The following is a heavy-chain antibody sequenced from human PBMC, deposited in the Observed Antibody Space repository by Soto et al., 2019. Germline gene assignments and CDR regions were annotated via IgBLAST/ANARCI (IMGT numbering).Heavy chain of an antibody. J-gene: IGHJ4*02. Sequence: QVQLQESGPGLVKPSETLSLTCTVSGGSISSYYWTWIRQPPGKGLEWIGFIYNSGSTHYNPSLRRRVTRSVDTSKNQFSLKLRSVTAADTAVYYCASMGYHYGSGSYPLDYWGQGTLVTVSS. CDR1: GGSISSYY. V-gene: IGHV4-59*08. CDR2: IYNSGST. CDR3: ASMGYHYGSGSYPLDY. D-gene: IGHD3-10*01.